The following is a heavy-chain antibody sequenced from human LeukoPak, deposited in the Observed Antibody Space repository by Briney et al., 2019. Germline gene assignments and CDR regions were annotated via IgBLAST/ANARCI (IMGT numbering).Heavy chain of an antibody. CDR3: ARDSRRSFDP. Sequence: GGSLRLSCAASGFTFSSYSMNWVRQAPGKGLEWVSSISRSSSYIYYADSVKGRFTISRDNAKNSLYLQMNSLRAEDTAVYYCARDSRRSFDPWGQGTLVTVSS. D-gene: IGHD3-3*01. J-gene: IGHJ5*02. CDR1: GFTFSSYS. V-gene: IGHV3-21*01. CDR2: ISRSSSYI.